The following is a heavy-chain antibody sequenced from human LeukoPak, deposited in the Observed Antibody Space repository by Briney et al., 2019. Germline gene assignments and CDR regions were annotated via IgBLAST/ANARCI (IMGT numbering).Heavy chain of an antibody. J-gene: IGHJ5*02. Sequence: GGSLRLSCAASGFTFSNYAMHWVRQAPGKGLEWVAVVAYDGSNKYYADSVKGRFTISRDNSKNTLYLQMNSLRAEDTAVYYCARDAVIAESGTGKWFDPWGQGTLVTVSS. V-gene: IGHV3-30-3*01. D-gene: IGHD6-13*01. CDR3: ARDAVIAESGTGKWFDP. CDR1: GFTFSNYA. CDR2: VAYDGSNK.